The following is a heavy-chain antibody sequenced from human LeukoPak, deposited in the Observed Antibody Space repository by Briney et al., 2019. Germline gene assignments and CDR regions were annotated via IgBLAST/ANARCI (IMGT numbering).Heavy chain of an antibody. Sequence: SETLSLTCTVSGGSISSHYWSWIRQPPGKGLEWIGYIYYSGSTNYNPSLKSRVTISVDTSKNQFSLKLSSVTAADTAVYYCARDPMVSGYYGWFDPWGQGTLVTVSS. V-gene: IGHV4-59*11. CDR2: IYYSGST. D-gene: IGHD3-22*01. J-gene: IGHJ5*02. CDR1: GGSISSHY. CDR3: ARDPMVSGYYGWFDP.